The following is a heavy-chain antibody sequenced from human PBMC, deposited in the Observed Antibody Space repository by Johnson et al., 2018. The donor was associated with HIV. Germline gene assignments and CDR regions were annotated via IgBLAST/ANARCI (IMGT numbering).Heavy chain of an antibody. Sequence: VQLVESGGAVVQPGRSLRLSCAASGFTFDDYAMHWVRQAPGKGLEWVSGISWNSGSIGYADSVQGRFTISRDNAKNSLYLQMNSLRAEDTALYYCAKANWNGDAFDIWGQGTMVTVSS. J-gene: IGHJ3*02. V-gene: IGHV3-9*01. D-gene: IGHD1-1*01. CDR1: GFTFDDYA. CDR3: AKANWNGDAFDI. CDR2: ISWNSGSI.